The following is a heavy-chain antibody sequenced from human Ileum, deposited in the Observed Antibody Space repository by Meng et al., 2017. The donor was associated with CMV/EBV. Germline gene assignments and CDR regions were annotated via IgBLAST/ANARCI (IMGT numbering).Heavy chain of an antibody. Sequence: QVQLQESGPGLVKPSETLSLTCPVSGDSISSGRHFWGWIRQAPGKGLEWIATIHYTETTHYNPSLKSRITISVDTSKNQISLKVNSVTAADTAMYYCAADISTAWFYYWGQGTLVTVSS. CDR1: GDSISSGRHF. J-gene: IGHJ4*02. V-gene: IGHV4-39*07. CDR2: IHYTETT. CDR3: AADISTAWFYY. D-gene: IGHD2-2*01.